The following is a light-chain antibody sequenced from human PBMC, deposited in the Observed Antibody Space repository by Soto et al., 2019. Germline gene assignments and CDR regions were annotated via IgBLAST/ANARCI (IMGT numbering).Light chain of an antibody. CDR1: QSISSW. V-gene: IGKV1-5*01. CDR2: DAS. J-gene: IGKJ1*01. CDR3: QQYNSDPAT. Sequence: DIQMTQSPSTLSASVGDRVTITCRASQSISSWLAWYQQKPGKAHKLLIYDASSLESGVPSRFSGSGSGTEFALTISSLQPDDFAAYYCQQYNSDPATCVQGTKVDI.